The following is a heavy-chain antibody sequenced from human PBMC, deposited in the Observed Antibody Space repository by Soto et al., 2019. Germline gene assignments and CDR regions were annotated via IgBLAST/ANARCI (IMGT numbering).Heavy chain of an antibody. CDR1: GYTFTSYY. Sequence: QVQLVQSGAEVKKPGASVKVSCKASGYTFTSYYIHWVRQAPGQGIEWKGMISPSYGSTTYAQKLQGRVTMTSDTSTSTVYMDLSSLISEDTAVYYCARDRTSGGLFDYWGQGTLVTVSS. CDR3: ARDRTSGGLFDY. V-gene: IGHV1-46*01. D-gene: IGHD2-15*01. J-gene: IGHJ4*02. CDR2: ISPSYGST.